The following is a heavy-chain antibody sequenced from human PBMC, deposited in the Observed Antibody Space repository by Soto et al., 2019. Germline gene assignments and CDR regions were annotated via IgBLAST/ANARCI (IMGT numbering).Heavy chain of an antibody. D-gene: IGHD2-21*02. Sequence: QVQLQESGPGQVKSSQTLSLRCTVSGGSINSGGYYWTWIRQHPGKGLEWIGNIYYSGITYYNPSLKNRLTISVDTSNNQFSLKLSSVTAADTAVYYCARTALNQHYYYGMDVWGQGTTVTVSS. J-gene: IGHJ6*02. V-gene: IGHV4-31*03. CDR1: GGSINSGGYY. CDR2: IYYSGIT. CDR3: ARTALNQHYYYGMDV.